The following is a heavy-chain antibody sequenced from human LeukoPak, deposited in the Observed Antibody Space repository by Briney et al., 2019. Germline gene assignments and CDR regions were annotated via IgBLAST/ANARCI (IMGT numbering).Heavy chain of an antibody. CDR3: ARVLGSRAHAFDI. D-gene: IGHD3-16*01. V-gene: IGHV4-39*07. Sequence: PSETLSLTCTVSGGSISSSFYYWGWIRQPPGKGLEWIGSISYSGTTYYNPSLKSRVTISVDRSKNQFSLKLSSVTAADTAVYYCARVLGSRAHAFDIWGQGTMVTVSS. J-gene: IGHJ3*02. CDR2: ISYSGTT. CDR1: GGSISSSFYY.